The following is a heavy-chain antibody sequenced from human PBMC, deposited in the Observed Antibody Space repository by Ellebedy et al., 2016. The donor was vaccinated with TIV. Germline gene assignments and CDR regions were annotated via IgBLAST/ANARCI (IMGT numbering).Heavy chain of an antibody. CDR1: GGSMSSYY. Sequence: MPSDTLSLTCTVVSGGSMSSYYWSWIRQPPGKELEWIGYIDNSGSTNFNPSLKGRGTISVATSKNQFSLRLSSVTAADTAVYFCARGWATRPVDFWGQGTLVTVSS. CDR2: IDNSGST. J-gene: IGHJ4*02. CDR3: ARGWATRPVDF. V-gene: IGHV4-59*01. D-gene: IGHD6-19*01.